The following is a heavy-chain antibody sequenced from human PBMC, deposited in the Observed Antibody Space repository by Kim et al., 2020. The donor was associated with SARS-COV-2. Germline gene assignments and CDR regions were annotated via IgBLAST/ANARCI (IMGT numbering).Heavy chain of an antibody. J-gene: IGHJ6*03. CDR3: AKEGWDAAMVNRAYDYSYYMDL. CDR1: GFTFGDYA. V-gene: IGHV3-9*01. CDR2: ISWNSGSI. Sequence: GGSLRLSCAASGFTFGDYAMHWVRQAPGKGLEWVSGISWNSGSIGYADSVKGRFTISRDNAKNSLYLQMNSLRAEDTALYYCAKEGWDAAMVNRAYDYSYYMDLWGNG. D-gene: IGHD5-18*01.